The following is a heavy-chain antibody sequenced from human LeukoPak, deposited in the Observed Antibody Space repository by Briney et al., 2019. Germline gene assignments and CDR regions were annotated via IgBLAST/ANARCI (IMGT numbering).Heavy chain of an antibody. CDR1: GFTFSNYG. CDR3: AKLIGSSSDIG. Sequence: GGSLRLSCAASGFTFSNYGMSWVRQAPGKGLQWVSAISGSGGRTYYADSVKGRFTISRDNSKNTLYLQMNGLRAEDTAVYYCAKLIGSSSDIGWGQGTLVTVSS. J-gene: IGHJ4*02. D-gene: IGHD2-15*01. V-gene: IGHV3-23*01. CDR2: ISGSGGRT.